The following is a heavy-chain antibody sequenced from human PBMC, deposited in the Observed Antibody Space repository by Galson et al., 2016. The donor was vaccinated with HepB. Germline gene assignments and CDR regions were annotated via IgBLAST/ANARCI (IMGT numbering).Heavy chain of an antibody. CDR1: GFTFSSYG. CDR2: ISSSSSEI. D-gene: IGHD3-10*01. Sequence: SLRLSCAYFGFTFSSYGMNWVRQAPGKRPEWISYISSSSSEIYYADSVKGRFTISSDNSKNTLYLQMNSLRAEDTAVYYCTRVLQWFGERWFDPWGQGTLVTVSS. J-gene: IGHJ5*02. V-gene: IGHV3-21*05. CDR3: TRVLQWFGERWFDP.